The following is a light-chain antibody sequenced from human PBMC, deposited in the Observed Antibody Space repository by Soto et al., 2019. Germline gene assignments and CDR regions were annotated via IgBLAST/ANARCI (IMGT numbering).Light chain of an antibody. V-gene: IGKV3-11*01. CDR1: QSVSSY. CDR2: DAF. Sequence: EIVLTQSPATLSLSPGERATLSCRASQSVSSYLAWYQQKPGQAPRLLIYDAFNRATGLPARFSGSGSGTDFTLTISSLEPEDFAVYYCQQRSKWPWTFGQGTKLEVK. J-gene: IGKJ1*01. CDR3: QQRSKWPWT.